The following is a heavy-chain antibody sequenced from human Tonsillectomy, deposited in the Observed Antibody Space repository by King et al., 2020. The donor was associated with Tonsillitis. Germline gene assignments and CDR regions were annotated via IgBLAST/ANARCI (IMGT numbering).Heavy chain of an antibody. J-gene: IGHJ4*02. V-gene: IGHV3-33*08. CDR2: IWYDGSNK. D-gene: IGHD3-10*01. CDR3: ARDSGAGTYSYFDY. Sequence: HGQLVQSGGGVVQPGRSLRLSCAASGFTFSSYGMHWVRQAPGKGLEWVAVIWYDGSNKYYADSVKGRFTISRDNSKNTLYLQMSSLRAEDTAVYYCARDSGAGTYSYFDYWGQGTLVTVSS. CDR1: GFTFSSYG.